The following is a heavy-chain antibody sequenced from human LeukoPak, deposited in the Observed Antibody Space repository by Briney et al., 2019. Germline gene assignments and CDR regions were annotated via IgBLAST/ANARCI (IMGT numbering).Heavy chain of an antibody. J-gene: IGHJ3*02. D-gene: IGHD2-21*02. V-gene: IGHV1-46*01. Sequence: ASVKVSCKASGYTFTSYYMHWVRQAPGQGLEWMGIINPSGGSTSYAQKFQGRVTMTTDTSTSTAYMELRSLRSDDTAVYYCARAPLSREYCGGDCYSDAFDIWGQGTMVTVSS. CDR1: GYTFTSYY. CDR2: INPSGGST. CDR3: ARAPLSREYCGGDCYSDAFDI.